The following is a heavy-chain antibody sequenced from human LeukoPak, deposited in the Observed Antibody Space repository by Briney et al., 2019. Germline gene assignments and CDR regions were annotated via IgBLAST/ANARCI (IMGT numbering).Heavy chain of an antibody. CDR1: GYTLTELS. V-gene: IGHV1-24*01. J-gene: IGHJ5*02. CDR3: ATSPRYSSGWYSTWFDP. CDR2: FDPEDGET. Sequence: GASVKVSCKVSGYTLTELSMHWVRQAPGKGLEWMGGFDPEDGETIYAQKFQGRVTMTEDTSTDTAYVELSSLRSEDTAVYYCATSPRYSSGWYSTWFDPWGQGTLVTVSS. D-gene: IGHD6-19*01.